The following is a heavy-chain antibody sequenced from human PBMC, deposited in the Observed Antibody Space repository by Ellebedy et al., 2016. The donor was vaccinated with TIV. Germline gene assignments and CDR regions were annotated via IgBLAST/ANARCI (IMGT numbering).Heavy chain of an antibody. D-gene: IGHD3/OR15-3a*01. CDR3: AKDWTSGDDYWVFDS. CDR2: IVGSGA. J-gene: IGHJ4*02. V-gene: IGHV3-23*01. Sequence: PGGSLRLSCAASGFTFSPYAMAWVRQAPGKGLEWVSGIVGSGAEKYADSVKGRFTISRDNSKRTVDLQMRSVRAEDTAVYFCAKDWTSGDDYWVFDSWGQGTMVSVSS. CDR1: GFTFSPYA.